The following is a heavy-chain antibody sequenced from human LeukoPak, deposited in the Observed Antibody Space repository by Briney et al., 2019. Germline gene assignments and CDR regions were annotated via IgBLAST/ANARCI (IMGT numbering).Heavy chain of an antibody. V-gene: IGHV4-34*01. D-gene: IGHD4-23*01. CDR2: INHSGST. CDR3: ARRTTVVTRVIDY. Sequence: SETLSLTCAVYGGSFSGYYWSWIRQPPGKGLEWIGEINHSGSTNYNPSVKSRVTISVDASKNQFSLKLSSVTAADTAVYYCARRTTVVTRVIDYWGQGTLVTVSS. J-gene: IGHJ4*02. CDR1: GGSFSGYY.